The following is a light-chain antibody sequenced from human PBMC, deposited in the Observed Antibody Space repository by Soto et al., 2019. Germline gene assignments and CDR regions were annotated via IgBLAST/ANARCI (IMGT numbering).Light chain of an antibody. CDR2: DAS. CDR3: QQRGNWPLT. Sequence: EIVLTQSPATLSLSPGERATLSCRASQSVRSYLAWYQHKHGQAPRLLIYDASNRATGIPARFSGSGSGTDFTLTISSLEPEDFAVYYCQQRGNWPLTFGGGTKVEIK. V-gene: IGKV3-11*01. J-gene: IGKJ4*01. CDR1: QSVRSY.